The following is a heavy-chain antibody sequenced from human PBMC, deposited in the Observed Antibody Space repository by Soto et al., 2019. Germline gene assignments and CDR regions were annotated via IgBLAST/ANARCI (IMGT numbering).Heavy chain of an antibody. V-gene: IGHV3-64*02. CDR2: ISGDGNIT. Sequence: EVHLVESGEGLVQPGGSLRLSCAASGFTFSGFPMHWVRQAPGKGLEYVSAISGDGNITFYADSVRGRFTVSRDNFKNTLYLQMGSLRVEDMAVYYCARGRIPYGMDVWGHGTTVTVS. J-gene: IGHJ6*02. CDR3: ARGRIPYGMDV. CDR1: GFTFSGFP.